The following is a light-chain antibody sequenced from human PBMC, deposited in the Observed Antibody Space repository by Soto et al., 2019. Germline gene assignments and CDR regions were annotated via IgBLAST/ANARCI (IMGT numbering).Light chain of an antibody. V-gene: IGKV3-11*01. J-gene: IGKJ1*01. CDR1: QSVSSY. Sequence: EIVLTQSPATLSLSPGERATLSFRASQSVSSYLAWYQQKPGQAPRLLIYDASNRATGIPARFSGSGSGTDFTLTISSLEPEDFAIYYCQQRGSWPWTFGQGTKVDIK. CDR2: DAS. CDR3: QQRGSWPWT.